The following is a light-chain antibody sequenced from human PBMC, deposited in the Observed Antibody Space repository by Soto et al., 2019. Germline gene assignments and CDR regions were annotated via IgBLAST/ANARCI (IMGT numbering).Light chain of an antibody. CDR3: QSYDSSLSRRWV. Sequence: QSVLTQPPSGSGAPGQRVTISCTGSSSNIGAGYPVHWYQQLPGTAPKLLVAGNRPSGVPDRFSVSKSGASASLAITGLQAEDEAEYYCQSYDSSLSRRWVFGGGIKLTVL. CDR2: G. CDR1: SSNIGAGYP. V-gene: IGLV1-40*01. J-gene: IGLJ3*02.